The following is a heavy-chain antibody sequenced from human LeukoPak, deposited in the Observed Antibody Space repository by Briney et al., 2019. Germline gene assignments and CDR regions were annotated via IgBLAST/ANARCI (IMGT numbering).Heavy chain of an antibody. V-gene: IGHV3-23*01. J-gene: IGHJ5*02. D-gene: IGHD6-19*01. CDR2: ISGSGGST. CDR3: AKVAVSDTWVRPNWFDP. CDR1: GFTFSSYA. Sequence: GGSLRLSCAASGFTFSSYAMSWVRQAPGKGLEWVSAISGSGGSTYYADSVRGRFTSSRDNSKNTLYLQMNSLRAEHTAVYYCAKVAVSDTWVRPNWFDPWGQGTVVTVSS.